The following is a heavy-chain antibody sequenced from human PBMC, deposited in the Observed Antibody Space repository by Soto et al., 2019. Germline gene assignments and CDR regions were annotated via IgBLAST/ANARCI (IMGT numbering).Heavy chain of an antibody. D-gene: IGHD3-22*01. CDR3: ATSLGISGYIWFDP. Sequence: ASVKVSCKASGYTFIAYYIHWVRQAPGQGLEWMGWINPDNGGTNFAQKFQGRVTMTSDTSISTGYMELSRLTSDDTALYYCATSLGISGYIWFDPCGQGTPLTVSS. J-gene: IGHJ5*02. CDR2: INPDNGGT. CDR1: GYTFIAYY. V-gene: IGHV1-2*02.